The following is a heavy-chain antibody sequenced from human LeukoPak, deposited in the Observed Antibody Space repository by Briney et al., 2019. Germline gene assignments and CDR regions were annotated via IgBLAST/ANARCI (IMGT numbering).Heavy chain of an antibody. Sequence: GGSLRLSCAASGFTFDDYGMSWVRQAPGKGLEWVSGINWSGGSTGYADSVKGRFTISRDNAKNSLYLQMNSLRAEDTALYYCARAPYYCDSSGYSPSDYWGQGTLVTVSS. V-gene: IGHV3-20*04. CDR3: ARAPYYCDSSGYSPSDY. D-gene: IGHD3-22*01. CDR1: GFTFDDYG. J-gene: IGHJ4*02. CDR2: INWSGGST.